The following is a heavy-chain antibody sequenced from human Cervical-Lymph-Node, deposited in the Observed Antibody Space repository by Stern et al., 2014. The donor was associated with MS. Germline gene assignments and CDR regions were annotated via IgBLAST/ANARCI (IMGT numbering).Heavy chain of an antibody. D-gene: IGHD3-22*01. Sequence: QVQLQESGPGLVKPSETLSLTCTVSGGSISSYYWSWIRQPPGKGLEWIGYIYYSGSTNYNPSLKSRVTISVDTSKNQFSLKLSSVTAADTAVYYCARDSSGYLDFDYWGQGTLVTVSS. CDR1: GGSISSYY. V-gene: IGHV4-59*01. J-gene: IGHJ4*02. CDR2: IYYSGST. CDR3: ARDSSGYLDFDY.